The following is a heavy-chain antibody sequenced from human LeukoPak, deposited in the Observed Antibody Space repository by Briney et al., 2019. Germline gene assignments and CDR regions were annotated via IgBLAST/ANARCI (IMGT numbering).Heavy chain of an antibody. Sequence: PGGSLRLSCAASGFTFSSYGMHWVRQAPGKGLEWVAFIRYDGSNKYYADSVKGRFTISRDNSKNTLYLQMNSLRAEDTAVYYCAKRVGATDPLDYWGQGTLVTVSS. CDR2: IRYDGSNK. V-gene: IGHV3-30*02. CDR3: AKRVGATDPLDY. D-gene: IGHD1-26*01. CDR1: GFTFSSYG. J-gene: IGHJ4*02.